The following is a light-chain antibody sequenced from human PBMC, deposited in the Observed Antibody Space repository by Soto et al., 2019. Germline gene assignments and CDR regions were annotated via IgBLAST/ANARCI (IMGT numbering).Light chain of an antibody. J-gene: IGKJ2*01. V-gene: IGKV3-15*01. Sequence: EIVMTQSPATLSVSPGERATLSCRASQSVSSNLAWYQQKPGQAPRLLIYSASTRATGIPSRFSGSGSGTEFTLTINSLQYEDFAVYYCQQYNNWPPSTFGQGTKLEI. CDR1: QSVSSN. CDR2: SAS. CDR3: QQYNNWPPST.